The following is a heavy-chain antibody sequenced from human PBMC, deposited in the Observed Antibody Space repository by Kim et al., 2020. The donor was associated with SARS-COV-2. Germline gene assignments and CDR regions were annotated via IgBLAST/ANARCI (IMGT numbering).Heavy chain of an antibody. D-gene: IGHD3-10*02. J-gene: IGHJ6*02. CDR3: ARGTVRGYYYYYGMDV. Sequence: SLKSRVTISVDTSKNQFSLKLSSVTAADTAVYYCARGTVRGYYYYYGMDVWGRGTTVTVSS. V-gene: IGHV4-34*01.